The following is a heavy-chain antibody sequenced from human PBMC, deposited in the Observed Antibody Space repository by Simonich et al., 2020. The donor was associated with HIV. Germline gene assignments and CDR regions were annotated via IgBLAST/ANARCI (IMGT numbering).Heavy chain of an antibody. CDR2: IRSSSSYI. D-gene: IGHD2-2*01. V-gene: IGHV3-21*01. J-gene: IGHJ4*02. CDR3: ARDGRKGSSTSCSDY. Sequence: EVQLVESGGGLVKPGGSLRLSCAASGFTFSSYSMNWVRQAQGKGLEWVSSIRSSSSYIYYADSVKGRFTISRDNAKNSLYLQMNSLGAEDTAVYYCARDGRKGSSTSCSDYWGQGTLVTVSS. CDR1: GFTFSSYS.